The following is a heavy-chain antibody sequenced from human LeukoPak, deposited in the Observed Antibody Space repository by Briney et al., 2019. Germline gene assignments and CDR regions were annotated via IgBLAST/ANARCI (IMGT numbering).Heavy chain of an antibody. CDR3: ARAPTGGSSWADY. D-gene: IGHD1-14*01. Sequence: ASVKVSCKAAGYTFTSYDMNWVRQATGQGLEWMGWISAYNGNTNYAQKLQGRVTMTTDTSTSTAYMELRSLRSDDTAVYYCARAPTGGSSWADYWGQGTLVTVSS. V-gene: IGHV1-18*01. CDR2: ISAYNGNT. J-gene: IGHJ4*02. CDR1: GYTFTSYD.